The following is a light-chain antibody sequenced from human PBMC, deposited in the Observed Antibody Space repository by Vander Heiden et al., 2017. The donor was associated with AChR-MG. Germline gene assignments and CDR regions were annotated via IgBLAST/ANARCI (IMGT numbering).Light chain of an antibody. CDR1: QSLVHSDGTTY. CDR2: KVS. V-gene: IGKV2-30*02. Sequence: DVVMTQSPLSLTVTLGQPASISCGSSQSLVHSDGTTYLNWFQQRPGQSPRRLIYKVSNRDSGVPDRFSGSGLGSDFTLKISRVEAEDVGVYYCMQGTHWPLTFGQGTKLEIK. CDR3: MQGTHWPLT. J-gene: IGKJ2*01.